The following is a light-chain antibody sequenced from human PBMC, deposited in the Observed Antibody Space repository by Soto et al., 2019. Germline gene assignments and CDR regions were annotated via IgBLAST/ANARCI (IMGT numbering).Light chain of an antibody. J-gene: IGKJ4*01. CDR1: QGISSA. Sequence: AIQLTQSPSSLSASVGDRVTITCRASQGISSALAWYQQKPGKAPKLLIYDASSLESGVPSRFSGCGSGTDFTLTISSLQPEDFATYYCQQFNSYPPALTFGGGTKVEIK. V-gene: IGKV1-13*02. CDR2: DAS. CDR3: QQFNSYPPALT.